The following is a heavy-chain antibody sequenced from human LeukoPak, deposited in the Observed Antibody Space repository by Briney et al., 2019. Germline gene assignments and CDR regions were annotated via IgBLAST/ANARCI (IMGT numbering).Heavy chain of an antibody. J-gene: IGHJ3*02. CDR3: ARHDWTFDI. Sequence: PSETLSLTCLVSGYSLSSGYHWGWIRQPPGKGLEWIGSIYRSGITYYNPSLKSRVTMSVDTSNSQFSLKLSSVTAADTAVYYCARHDWTFDIWGQGTMVTASS. CDR1: GYSLSSGYH. CDR2: IYRSGIT. D-gene: IGHD3-9*01. V-gene: IGHV4-38-2*01.